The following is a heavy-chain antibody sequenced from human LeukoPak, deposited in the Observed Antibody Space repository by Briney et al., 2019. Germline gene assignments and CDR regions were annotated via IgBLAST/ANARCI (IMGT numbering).Heavy chain of an antibody. J-gene: IGHJ4*02. D-gene: IGHD5-12*01. V-gene: IGHV3-23*01. Sequence: PGGSLRLSCAASGFTFSSYGMSWVRQAPGKGLEWVSAISGSGGSTYYADSVKGRFTISRDNSKNTLYLQMNSLRAEDTAVYYCATLKGVATRNYWGQGTLVTVSS. CDR3: ATLKGVATRNY. CDR2: ISGSGGST. CDR1: GFTFSSYG.